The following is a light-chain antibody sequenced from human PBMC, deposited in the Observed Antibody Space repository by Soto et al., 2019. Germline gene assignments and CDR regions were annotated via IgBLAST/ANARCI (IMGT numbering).Light chain of an antibody. V-gene: IGLV1-51*01. J-gene: IGLJ2*01. Sequence: QSVLTQPPSVSAAPRQKVTISCSGSSSNIGNNYVSWYHRVPGTAPKLLIYDNNERPSGMPDRFSGSKSGTSATLDITGRQTGYEGDYYCGTWDSRLRVVVFGGGTKLTVL. CDR1: SSNIGNNY. CDR2: DNN. CDR3: GTWDSRLRVVV.